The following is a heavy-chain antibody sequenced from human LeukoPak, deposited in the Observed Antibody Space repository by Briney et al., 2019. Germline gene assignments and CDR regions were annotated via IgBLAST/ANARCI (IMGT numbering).Heavy chain of an antibody. V-gene: IGHV3-66*02. Sequence: GGSLRLSCAASGFTVSSNYMSWVRQAPGKGLEWVAVIYSGGSTYYADSVKGRFTISRDNSKNTLYLQMNSLRAEDTAVYYCARDLDHSAPATVTTNYWGRGTLVTVSS. CDR3: ARDLDHSAPATVTTNY. CDR1: GFTVSSNY. CDR2: IYSGGST. D-gene: IGHD4-11*01. J-gene: IGHJ4*02.